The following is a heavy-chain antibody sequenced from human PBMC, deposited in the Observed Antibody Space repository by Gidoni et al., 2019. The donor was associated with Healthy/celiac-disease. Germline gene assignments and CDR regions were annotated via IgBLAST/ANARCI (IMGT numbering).Heavy chain of an antibody. D-gene: IGHD5-12*01. CDR2: IDWDDDT. Sequence: QVTLRESGPALVKPTQTLTLTGTFPGFSLSTSGMCVSWIRQPPGKALEWLARIDWDDDTYYSTSLKTRLTISKDTSKNQVVLTMTNMDPVDTATYYCALIRPEMATTMYYFDYWGQGTLVTVSS. CDR3: ALIRPEMATTMYYFDY. CDR1: GFSLSTSGMC. V-gene: IGHV2-70*15. J-gene: IGHJ4*02.